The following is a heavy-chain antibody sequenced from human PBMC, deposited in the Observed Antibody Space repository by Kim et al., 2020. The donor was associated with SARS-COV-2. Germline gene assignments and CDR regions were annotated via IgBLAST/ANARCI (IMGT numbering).Heavy chain of an antibody. D-gene: IGHD4-17*01. CDR2: ISGSGGST. CDR3: ATPYGDYVGGFDY. V-gene: IGHV3-23*01. Sequence: GGSLRLSCAASGFTFSSYAMSWVRQTPGKGLEWVSAISGSGGSTYYADSVTGRFTISRDNSKNTLYLQMNSLRAEDTAVYYCATPYGDYVGGFDYWGQGTLVTVSS. J-gene: IGHJ4*02. CDR1: GFTFSSYA.